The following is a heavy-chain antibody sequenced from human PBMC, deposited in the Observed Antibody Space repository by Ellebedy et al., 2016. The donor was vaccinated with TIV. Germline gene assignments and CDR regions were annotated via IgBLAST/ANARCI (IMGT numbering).Heavy chain of an antibody. Sequence: GGSLRLXCAASGFTFADYSVSWIRQAPGKGLEWVSHITPGGCSEFFAASMKGRFTVSRDDAKNSVFLQMNSLRAEDTAVYFCAGGPDDASSFFFDIWGRGTLVTVSS. V-gene: IGHV3-11*01. CDR1: GFTFADYS. CDR2: ITPGGCSE. D-gene: IGHD3-16*01. J-gene: IGHJ4*02. CDR3: AGGPDDASSFFFDI.